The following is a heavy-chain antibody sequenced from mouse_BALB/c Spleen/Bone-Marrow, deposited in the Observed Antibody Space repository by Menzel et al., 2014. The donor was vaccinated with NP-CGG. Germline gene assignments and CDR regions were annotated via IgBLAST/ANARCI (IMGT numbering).Heavy chain of an antibody. CDR3: ARSLLRADY. CDR1: GYTFTRYV. Sequence: CGPELVKPGASVKMSCKASGYTFTRYVMYWVKQKPGQGLEWIGYINPYNDGTKYNEKFKGKATLTSDKSSSTAYMELSSLTSEDSAVYYCARSLLRADYWGQGTSVTVSS. V-gene: IGHV1-14*01. D-gene: IGHD1-1*01. J-gene: IGHJ4*01. CDR2: INPYNDGT.